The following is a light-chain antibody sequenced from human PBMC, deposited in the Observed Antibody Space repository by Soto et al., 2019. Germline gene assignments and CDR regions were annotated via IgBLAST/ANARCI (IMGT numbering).Light chain of an antibody. J-gene: IGLJ1*01. V-gene: IGLV2-11*01. CDR3: CSYAGSYTHV. CDR1: SSDVGAYIY. CDR2: DVI. Sequence: QSVLTQHRSVSGSPGQSVTFSCTGTSSDVGAYIYVSWYQQHPGKAPKLIIYDVIKRPSGVPDRFSGSKSGNTASLTISGLQAEDEADYYCCSYAGSYTHVFGTGTKVTVL.